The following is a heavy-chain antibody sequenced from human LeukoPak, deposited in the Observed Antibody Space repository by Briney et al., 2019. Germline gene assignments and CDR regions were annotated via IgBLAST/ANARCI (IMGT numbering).Heavy chain of an antibody. CDR2: ISYDGSNK. J-gene: IGHJ4*02. CDR3: AKDWDWKGCSGSSCYYVEY. D-gene: IGHD2-15*01. V-gene: IGHV3-30*18. CDR1: GFTFNSDA. Sequence: GGSLRLSYAAFGFTFNSDAKHCVRQAPGKGLEWVAVISYDGSNKYYADSVKGRFTISRDNSKKTLYLQMNSLRAEDTAVYYCAKDWDWKGCSGSSCYYVEYWGQGTLVTVSS.